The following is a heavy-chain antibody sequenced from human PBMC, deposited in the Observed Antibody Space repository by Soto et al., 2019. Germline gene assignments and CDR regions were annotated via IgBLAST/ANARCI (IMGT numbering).Heavy chain of an antibody. D-gene: IGHD1-26*01. Sequence: QEQLQESGPGLVKPSGTLSLTCAVSGASISSTSTYDWWSWVRQPPGKGLEWIGEIYHSGRTNYNPSLKSRVTMSVDKSKNQFSLRLSSVTAADTAVYYCAKMVGATLVDNWGQGTLVTVSS. CDR1: GASISSTSTYDW. CDR2: IYHSGRT. CDR3: AKMVGATLVDN. V-gene: IGHV4-4*02. J-gene: IGHJ4*02.